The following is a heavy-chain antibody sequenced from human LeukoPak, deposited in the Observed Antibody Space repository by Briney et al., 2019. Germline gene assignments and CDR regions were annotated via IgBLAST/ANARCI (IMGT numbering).Heavy chain of an antibody. D-gene: IGHD6-19*01. V-gene: IGHV3-30*02. CDR1: GFTFSSYG. J-gene: IGHJ4*02. CDR3: AKDRFSLFEYSSGWPYDY. CDR2: IRYDGSNK. Sequence: GGSLRLSCAASGFTFSSYGMHWVRQAPGKGLEWVAFIRYDGSNKYYADSVKGRFTISRDNSKNTLYLQMNSLRAEDTAVYYCAKDRFSLFEYSSGWPYDYWGQGTLVTVSS.